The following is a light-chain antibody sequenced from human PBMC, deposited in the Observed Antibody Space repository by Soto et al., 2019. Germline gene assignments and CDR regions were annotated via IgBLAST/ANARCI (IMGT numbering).Light chain of an antibody. CDR3: QQYYSIPLT. V-gene: IGKV4-1*01. Sequence: DIVMTQSPDSLAVSLGERATINCKSSQSVLYSSNNKNYLAWYQQKPGQPPKLLIYSASTRESGVPDRFSGSGSGTDFTLTISSLQAEDVAVYYCQQYYSIPLTVGGGTKVDIK. J-gene: IGKJ4*01. CDR2: SAS. CDR1: QSVLYSSNNKNY.